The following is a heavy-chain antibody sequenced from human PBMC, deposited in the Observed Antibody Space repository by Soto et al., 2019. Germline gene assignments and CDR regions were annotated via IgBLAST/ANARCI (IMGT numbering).Heavy chain of an antibody. Sequence: SQTLSLTCAISGDSVSSNSAAWNWIRQSPSRGLEWLGRTYYRSKWYNDYAVSVKSRITINPDTSKNQFSLQLNSVTPEDTAVYYCARERSYDFWSGYLYYYYYYGMDVWGQGTTVTVS. D-gene: IGHD3-3*01. CDR2: TYYRSKWYN. CDR3: ARERSYDFWSGYLYYYYYYGMDV. CDR1: GDSVSSNSAA. V-gene: IGHV6-1*01. J-gene: IGHJ6*02.